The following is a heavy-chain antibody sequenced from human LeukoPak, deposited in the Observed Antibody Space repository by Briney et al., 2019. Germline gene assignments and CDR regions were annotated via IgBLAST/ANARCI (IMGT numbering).Heavy chain of an antibody. CDR1: GFSFSSYW. CDR2: ISSSGSTI. D-gene: IGHD5-24*01. J-gene: IGHJ4*02. Sequence: GGSLRLSCEASGFSFSSYWMIWVRQAPGKGLEWVSYISSSGSTIYYADSVKGRFTISRDNAKNSLYLQMNSLRAEDTAVYYCARVVSRDGYNFLYFDYWGQGTLVTVSS. V-gene: IGHV3-48*04. CDR3: ARVVSRDGYNFLYFDY.